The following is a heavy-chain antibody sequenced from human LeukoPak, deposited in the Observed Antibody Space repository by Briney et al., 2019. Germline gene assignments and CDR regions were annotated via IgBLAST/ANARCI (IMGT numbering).Heavy chain of an antibody. V-gene: IGHV3-30*18. CDR1: GFTFNNYG. CDR2: ISYDGSHI. CDR3: AKGRSYDSSGYEFDF. D-gene: IGHD3-22*01. Sequence: GGSLRLSCAASGFTFNNYGMHWVCQAPGKGLEWVAVISYDGSHISYVDSVKGRFTISRDDSKSTLFLQMISLRGEDTAVYYCAKGRSYDSSGYEFDFWGQGTLVTVSS. J-gene: IGHJ4*02.